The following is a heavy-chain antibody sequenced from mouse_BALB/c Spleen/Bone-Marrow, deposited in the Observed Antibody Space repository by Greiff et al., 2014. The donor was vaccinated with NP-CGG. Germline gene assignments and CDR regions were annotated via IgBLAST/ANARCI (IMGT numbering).Heavy chain of an antibody. D-gene: IGHD4-1*01. CDR2: ISSGSTAI. CDR1: GFTFSSFG. V-gene: IGHV5-17*02. J-gene: IGHJ1*01. CDR3: ARGGNWDDFDV. Sequence: VQLQQPGGGLVRPGGSRKLSCAASGFTFSSFGMHWVRQAPEKGLEWVAYISSGSTAICYADTVKGRFTISRDNPKNTLFLQMTSLRSEDTAMYYCARGGNWDDFDVWGAGTTVTVSS.